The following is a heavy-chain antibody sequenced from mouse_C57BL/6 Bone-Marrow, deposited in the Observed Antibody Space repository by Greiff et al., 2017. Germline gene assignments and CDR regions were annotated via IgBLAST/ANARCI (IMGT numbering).Heavy chain of an antibody. CDR2: INPSNGGT. D-gene: IGHD2-13*01. V-gene: IGHV1-53*01. CDR1: GYTFTSSW. J-gene: IGHJ4*01. CDR3: ASRRDGDYLDDAIDY. Sequence: QVQLQQPGPELVKPGASVKLSCKASGYTFTSSWMHWVKQRPGQGLEWIGNINPSNGGTNYNEKFKSKATLTVDKSSNTAYMQLSSLTSEDSAVYYGASRRDGDYLDDAIDYWGQGTSVTVSS.